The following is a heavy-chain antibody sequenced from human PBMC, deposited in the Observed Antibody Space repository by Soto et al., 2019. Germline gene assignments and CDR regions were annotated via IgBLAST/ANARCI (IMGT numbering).Heavy chain of an antibody. CDR1: GYTFTSYG. Sequence: QVQLVQSGAEVKKPGASVKVSCKASGYTFTSYGISWVRQAPGQGLEWMGWISAYNGNTNYAQKLQGRVIMTTDTSTSTAYMELRSLRSDDTAVYYCARRWAGIAAAGTPYNWFDPWGQGTLVTVSS. CDR2: ISAYNGNT. CDR3: ARRWAGIAAAGTPYNWFDP. D-gene: IGHD6-13*01. V-gene: IGHV1-18*01. J-gene: IGHJ5*02.